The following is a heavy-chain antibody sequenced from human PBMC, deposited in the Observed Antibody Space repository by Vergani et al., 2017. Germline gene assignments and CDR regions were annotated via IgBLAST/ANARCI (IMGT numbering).Heavy chain of an antibody. J-gene: IGHJ3*02. D-gene: IGHD6-6*01. CDR2: IYYSGST. CDR1: GVSIRSSNYY. CDR3: ARHLRQLARNDVFDI. Sequence: QLQLQESGPGLVKPSATLSLTCSVSGVSIRSSNYYWGWIRQPPGKGLEWIASIYYSGSTYYNPSLKSRVSISVDTSKNQFSLNLTSVTAADTAVYYCARHLRQLARNDVFDIWGHGTLVTVSS. V-gene: IGHV4-39*01.